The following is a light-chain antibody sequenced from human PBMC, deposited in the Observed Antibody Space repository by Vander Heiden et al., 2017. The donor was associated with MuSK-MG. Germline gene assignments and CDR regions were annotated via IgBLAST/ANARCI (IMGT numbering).Light chain of an antibody. J-gene: IGKJ3*01. CDR1: QGVSGSS. Sequence: ETVLTQSPGTLSLSPGERATLSCRANQGVSGSSLAWYQQKPGQAPRLLIHGVSRRATGIPDRFSGSGSGTDFTRTISRLEPEDFAVYYCQQDGSSPFTFGHGTKLDIK. CDR2: GVS. CDR3: QQDGSSPFT. V-gene: IGKV3-20*01.